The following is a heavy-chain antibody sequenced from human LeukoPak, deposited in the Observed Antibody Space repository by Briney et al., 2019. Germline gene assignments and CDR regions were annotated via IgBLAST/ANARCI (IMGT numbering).Heavy chain of an antibody. CDR3: AKDPIAAAGKRGGFDY. D-gene: IGHD6-13*01. CDR2: ISGSGGST. CDR1: GFTFSSYA. J-gene: IGHJ4*02. V-gene: IGHV3-23*01. Sequence: GGFLRLSCAASGFTFSSYAMNWVRQAPGKGLEWVSAISGSGGSTYYADSVKGRFTISRDNSKNTLYLQMNGLRAEDTAVYYCAKDPIAAAGKRGGFDYWGQGTLVTVSS.